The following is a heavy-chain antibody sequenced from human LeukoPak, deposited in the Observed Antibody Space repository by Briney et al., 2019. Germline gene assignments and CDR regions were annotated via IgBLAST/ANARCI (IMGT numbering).Heavy chain of an antibody. V-gene: IGHV3-23*01. D-gene: IGHD5-18*01. Sequence: SGGSLRLSFAASGFTFSSYAMSWVRQAPGKGLEWVSAISGSGGSTYYADSVKGRFTISRDNSKNTLYLQMNSLRAEDTAVYYCAKDLPHVDTAMVPWWGQGTLVTVSS. CDR3: AKDLPHVDTAMVPW. CDR1: GFTFSSYA. CDR2: ISGSGGST. J-gene: IGHJ4*02.